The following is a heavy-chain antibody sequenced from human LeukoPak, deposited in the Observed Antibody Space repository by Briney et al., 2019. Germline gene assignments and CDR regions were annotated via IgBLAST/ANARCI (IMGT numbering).Heavy chain of an antibody. D-gene: IGHD3-9*01. CDR2: MNPNSGNT. CDR3: ARGSHVIEGLRYFDWLLPHPEYYFDY. CDR1: GYTFTSYD. V-gene: IGHV1-8*01. Sequence: ASVKVSCKASGYTFTSYDINWVRQATGQGLEWMGWMNPNSGNTGYAQKFQGRVTMTRNTSISTAYMELSSLRSEDTAVYYCARGSHVIEGLRYFDWLLPHPEYYFDYWGQGTLVTVSS. J-gene: IGHJ4*02.